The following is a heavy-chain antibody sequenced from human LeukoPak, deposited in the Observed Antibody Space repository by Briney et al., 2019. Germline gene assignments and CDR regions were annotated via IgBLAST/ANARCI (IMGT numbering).Heavy chain of an antibody. J-gene: IGHJ3*01. CDR3: AREDDSWGPNNLDL. D-gene: IGHD7-27*01. V-gene: IGHV3-48*02. CDR2: IDTSSSTM. Sequence: PGGSLRLSCAASAFTFSDYSMNWVRQALEKGLEWISHIDTSSSTMYYADSVMGRFTISRDNAKESLYLQMNSLRDEDTAVYYCAREDDSWGPNNLDLWGQGTMVTVSS. CDR1: AFTFSDYS.